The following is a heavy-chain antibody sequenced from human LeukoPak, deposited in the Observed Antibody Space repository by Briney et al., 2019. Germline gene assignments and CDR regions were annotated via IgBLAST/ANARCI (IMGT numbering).Heavy chain of an antibody. D-gene: IGHD6-6*01. J-gene: IGHJ4*02. CDR3: ARMGTYSSSFDY. CDR2: IRGNGGST. CDR1: GFTFRSYA. Sequence: GGSLRLSCAASGFTFRSYAMSWVRQAPGKGLEWVSGIRGNGGSTYYADSVKGRFTISRDNSKNTLYLQMNSLRAEDTAVYYCARMGTYSSSFDYWGQGTLVTVSS. V-gene: IGHV3-23*01.